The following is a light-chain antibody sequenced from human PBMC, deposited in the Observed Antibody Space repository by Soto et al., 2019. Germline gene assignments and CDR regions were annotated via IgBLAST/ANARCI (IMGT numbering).Light chain of an antibody. CDR3: SSYTSSSTV. Sequence: QSVLTQPASVAGSPGQSITISCTGTSSDVGGYNYVSWYQQHPGKAPKLMIYEVSNRPSGVSNRFSGSKSGNTASLTISGLQAEEEADYYCSSYTSSSTVFGGGTQLTVL. CDR1: SSDVGGYNY. J-gene: IGLJ2*01. V-gene: IGLV2-14*01. CDR2: EVS.